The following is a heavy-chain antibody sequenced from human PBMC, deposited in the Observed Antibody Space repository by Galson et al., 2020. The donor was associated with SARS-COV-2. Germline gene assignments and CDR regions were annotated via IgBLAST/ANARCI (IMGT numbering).Heavy chain of an antibody. J-gene: IGHJ4*02. CDR1: GFTFSSYA. CDR2: ISSDGSNK. Sequence: TGGSLRLSCAASGFTFSSYAMHWVRQAPGKGLEWVAVISSDGSNKYYADSVKGRFTISRDNSKNTVYLQMNSLRPEDTAVYYCARDVYGHYGVFEYWGQGTLVTVSS. CDR3: ARDVYGHYGVFEY. D-gene: IGHD4-17*01. V-gene: IGHV3-30-3*01.